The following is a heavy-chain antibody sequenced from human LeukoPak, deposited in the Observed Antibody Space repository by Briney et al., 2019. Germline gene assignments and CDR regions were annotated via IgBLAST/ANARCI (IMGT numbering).Heavy chain of an antibody. CDR3: ARDNTPLAVTPICYYYYMDV. V-gene: IGHV3-53*05. Sequence: GSLSLSCAASGFPVSSNYMSWVRQAPGKGLGWVSVIYSGGSTYYADSVKGRFTISRDNSKNTLYLQMNSLRAEDTAVYYCARDNTPLAVTPICYYYYMDVWGKGTTVTVSS. CDR2: IYSGGST. D-gene: IGHD4-11*01. J-gene: IGHJ6*03. CDR1: GFPVSSNY.